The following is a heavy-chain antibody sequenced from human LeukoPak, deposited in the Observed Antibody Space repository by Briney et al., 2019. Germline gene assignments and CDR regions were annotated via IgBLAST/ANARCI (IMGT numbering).Heavy chain of an antibody. V-gene: IGHV4-39*07. Sequence: SETLSLTCTVSGGSISSNGYYWAWFRQPPGKGLEWIGSIYYSGGTYYNPSLKSRVTISIDTSKNQFSLKLRSVTAADTAVYYCARDGGYDWINDYWGQGTLVTVSS. CDR1: GGSISSNGYY. J-gene: IGHJ4*02. CDR2: IYYSGGT. D-gene: IGHD5-12*01. CDR3: ARDGGYDWINDY.